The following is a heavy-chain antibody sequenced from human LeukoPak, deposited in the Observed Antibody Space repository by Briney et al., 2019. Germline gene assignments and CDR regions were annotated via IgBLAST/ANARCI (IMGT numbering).Heavy chain of an antibody. CDR3: ARQFSYYWPFDD. J-gene: IGHJ4*02. V-gene: IGHV5-51*01. CDR1: AYSFTSYW. D-gene: IGHD3-22*01. Sequence: GAPLKTSSKASAYSFTSYWVDWVRQMPEKPLKCMGNIYHGDSDTSYSHYFQGQVTISTDKSISTAYLQWSSRGASDTAMYYRARQFSYYWPFDDWVQGTMV. CDR2: IYHGDSDT.